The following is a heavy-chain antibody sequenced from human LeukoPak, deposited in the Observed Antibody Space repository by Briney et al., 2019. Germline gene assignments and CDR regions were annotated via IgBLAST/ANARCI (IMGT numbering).Heavy chain of an antibody. Sequence: SETLSLTCDVYGGSFSGYYWSWIRQPPGKGLEWIGEINHSGSTNYNPSLKSRVTISVDTSKNQFSLKLSSVTAADTAVYYCAGHLRWFDYWGQGTLVTVSS. D-gene: IGHD4-23*01. V-gene: IGHV4-34*01. CDR2: INHSGST. J-gene: IGHJ4*02. CDR1: GGSFSGYY. CDR3: AGHLRWFDY.